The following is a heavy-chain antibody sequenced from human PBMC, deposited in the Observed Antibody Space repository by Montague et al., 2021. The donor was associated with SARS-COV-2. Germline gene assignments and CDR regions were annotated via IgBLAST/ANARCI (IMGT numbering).Heavy chain of an antibody. CDR1: GGSFSGYY. V-gene: IGHV4-34*01. J-gene: IGHJ6*02. CDR3: ARVRYYGSGTSLGVDV. CDR2: INHSGSA. D-gene: IGHD3-10*01. Sequence: SETLSLTCAVYGGSFSGYYWSWIRQPPGKGLEWIGEINHSGSANYNPSLKSRVTISVDTSKNQFSLKLSSVTAADTAVYYCARVRYYGSGTSLGVDVWGQGTTVTVSS.